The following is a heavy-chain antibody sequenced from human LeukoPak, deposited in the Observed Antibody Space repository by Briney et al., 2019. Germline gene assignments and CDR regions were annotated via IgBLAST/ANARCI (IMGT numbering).Heavy chain of an antibody. CDR1: GFTFSSYW. J-gene: IGHJ4*02. D-gene: IGHD2-2*01. V-gene: IGHV3-7*01. CDR3: AKDWSDEDIVVVPAALAPDY. Sequence: GGFLRLSCAASGFTFSSYWMSWVRQAPGKGLEWVASIKQDGSAKYYVDSVKSRFTISRDNAKNSLYLQMSSLRAEDTAVYYCAKDWSDEDIVVVPAALAPDYWGQGTLVTVSS. CDR2: IKQDGSAK.